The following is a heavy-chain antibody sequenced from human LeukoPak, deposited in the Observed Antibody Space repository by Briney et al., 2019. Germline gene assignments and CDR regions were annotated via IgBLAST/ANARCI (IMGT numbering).Heavy chain of an antibody. CDR2: ISSSGSTI. Sequence: GGSLRLSCAASGFTFSSYEMNWVRQAPGKGLEWVSYISSSGSTIYYVDSVKGRFTISRDNAKNSLYLQMNSLRAEDTAIYYCARGAATNLWPSDYWGQGTLVTVSP. J-gene: IGHJ4*02. CDR3: ARGAATNLWPSDY. V-gene: IGHV3-48*03. D-gene: IGHD3-10*01. CDR1: GFTFSSYE.